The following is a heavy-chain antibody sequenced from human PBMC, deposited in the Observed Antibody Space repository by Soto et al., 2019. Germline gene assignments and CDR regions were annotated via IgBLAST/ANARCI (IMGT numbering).Heavy chain of an antibody. CDR1: GGSISSSSYY. V-gene: IGHV4-39*01. J-gene: IGHJ6*03. D-gene: IGHD3-3*01. Sequence: SETLSLTCTVSGGSISSSSYYWGWIRQPPGKGLEWIGSIYYSGSTYYNPSLKSRVTISVDTSKNQFSLKLSSVTAADTAVYYCARRVLDDFWSGYWEDYYYYMDVWGKGTTVTVSS. CDR3: ARRVLDDFWSGYWEDYYYYMDV. CDR2: IYYSGST.